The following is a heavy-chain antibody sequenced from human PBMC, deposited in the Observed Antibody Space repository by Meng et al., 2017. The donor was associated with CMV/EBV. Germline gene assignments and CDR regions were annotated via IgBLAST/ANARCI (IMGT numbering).Heavy chain of an antibody. CDR1: GGSSSSGDYY. J-gene: IGHJ4*02. V-gene: IGHV4-30-4*08. Sequence: GQGQGPGPGLVKPSQTLSLTCTVSGGSSSSGDYYWSWIRQPPGKGLEWIGYIYYSGSTYYNPSLKSRVTISVDTSKNQFSLKLSSVTAADTAVYYCARELDYDYVWGSYRYSVGYFDYWGQGTLVTVSS. CDR3: ARELDYDYVWGSYRYSVGYFDY. CDR2: IYYSGST. D-gene: IGHD3-16*02.